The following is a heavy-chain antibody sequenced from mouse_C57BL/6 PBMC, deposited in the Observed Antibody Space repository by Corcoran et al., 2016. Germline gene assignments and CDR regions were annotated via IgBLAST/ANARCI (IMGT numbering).Heavy chain of an antibody. CDR1: GYTFTDYY. D-gene: IGHD1-1*01. J-gene: IGHJ2*01. CDR3: AYTVVAHYFDY. V-gene: IGHV1-26*01. Sequence: EVQLQQSGPELVKPGASVKISCKASGYTFTDYYMNWVKQSHGKSLEWIGDINPNNGGTSYNQKFKGKATLTVEKSSSTAYMQLSSLTSEDSAVYFCAYTVVAHYFDYWGQGTTLTVSS. CDR2: INPNNGGT.